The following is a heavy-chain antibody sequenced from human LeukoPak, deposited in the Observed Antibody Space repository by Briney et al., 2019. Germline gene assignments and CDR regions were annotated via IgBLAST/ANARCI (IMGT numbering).Heavy chain of an antibody. D-gene: IGHD3-10*01. CDR3: ARAKPKNMVRGLIMRRESRYYFDY. CDR1: GGSFSGYY. V-gene: IGHV4-34*01. CDR2: INHSGST. J-gene: IGHJ4*02. Sequence: PSETLSLTCAVYGGSFSGYYWSWIRQPPGKGLEWIGEINHSGSTYYNPSLKSRVTISVDTSKSQFSLYMDSVTAADTAVYYCARAKPKNMVRGLIMRRESRYYFDYWGQGALVTVSS.